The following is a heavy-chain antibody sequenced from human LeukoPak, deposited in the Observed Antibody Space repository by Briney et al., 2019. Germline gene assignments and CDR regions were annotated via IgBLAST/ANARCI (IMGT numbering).Heavy chain of an antibody. D-gene: IGHD3-16*01. V-gene: IGHV3-7*01. CDR3: ARDLGRFGTAPDY. Sequence: QTGGSLRLSCAASGFTFSSYWMSWVRQAPGKGLEGVANIKHDGSAKYYVDSVKGRFTISRDNAKNSLYLQMNSLRAEDTAVYDCARDLGRFGTAPDYWGQGTLVTVSS. J-gene: IGHJ4*02. CDR1: GFTFSSYW. CDR2: IKHDGSAK.